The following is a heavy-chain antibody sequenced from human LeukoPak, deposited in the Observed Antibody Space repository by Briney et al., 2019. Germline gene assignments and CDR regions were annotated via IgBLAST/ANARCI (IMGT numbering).Heavy chain of an antibody. CDR3: ARDLTTFGEPPSGFDP. CDR2: ISYDGSNK. CDR1: GFTFSSYA. V-gene: IGHV3-30*04. D-gene: IGHD3-10*01. Sequence: GGSLRLSCAASGFTFSSYAMHWVRQAPGKGLEWVAVISYDGSNKYYADSVKGRFTISRDNSKNTLYLQMNSLRAEDTAVYYCARDLTTFGEPPSGFDPWGQGTLVTVSS. J-gene: IGHJ5*02.